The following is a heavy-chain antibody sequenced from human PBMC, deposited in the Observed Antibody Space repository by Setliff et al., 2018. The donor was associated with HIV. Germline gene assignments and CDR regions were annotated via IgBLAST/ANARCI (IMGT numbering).Heavy chain of an antibody. J-gene: IGHJ4*02. D-gene: IGHD3-10*01. Sequence: PGGSLRLSCAASGFTFSSAWMGWVRQAPAKGLEWVSYIRSSSGTIFYADSVRGRFTISRDNVKNSLYLQMNSLRVEVTAVYYCARDAITLIRGITAFDYWGQGTLVTVSS. V-gene: IGHV3-48*01. CDR1: GFTFSSAW. CDR3: ARDAITLIRGITAFDY. CDR2: IRSSSGTI.